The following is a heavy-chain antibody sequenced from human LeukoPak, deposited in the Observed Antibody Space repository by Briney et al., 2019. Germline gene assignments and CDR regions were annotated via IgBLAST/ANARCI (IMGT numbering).Heavy chain of an antibody. CDR2: INPSGGST. V-gene: IGHV1-46*01. D-gene: IGHD1-1*01. CDR3: ARGAETNPTDY. Sequence: GASVKVSCKTSGYPFTNYYMHWVRQAPGQGLEWMGIINPSGGSTNYAPRFQGRVTVTRDTSTRTVHMELSSLRFEGTAVYYCARGAETNPTDYWGQGTLVTVSS. CDR1: GYPFTNYY. J-gene: IGHJ4*02.